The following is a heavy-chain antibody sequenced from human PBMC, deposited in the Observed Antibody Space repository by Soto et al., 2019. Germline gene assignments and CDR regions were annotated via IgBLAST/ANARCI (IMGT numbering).Heavy chain of an antibody. CDR2: ISSSSSYI. CDR3: ARDVAITMVRGVNFDY. J-gene: IGHJ4*02. D-gene: IGHD3-10*01. CDR1: GFTFSIYS. V-gene: IGHV3-21*01. Sequence: GXLRLSSADSGFTFSIYSMNWVRQAPGKGLEWVSSISSSSSYIYYADSVKGRFTISRDNAKNSLYLQMNSLRAEDTAVYYCARDVAITMVRGVNFDYWGQGTLVTVSS.